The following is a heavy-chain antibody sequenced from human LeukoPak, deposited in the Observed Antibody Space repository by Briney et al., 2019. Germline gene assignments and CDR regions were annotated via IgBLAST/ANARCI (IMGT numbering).Heavy chain of an antibody. CDR1: GGTFSSYA. J-gene: IGHJ6*02. D-gene: IGHD2-2*01. CDR2: IIPIFGTA. Sequence: SVKVSCKASGGTFSSYAISWVRQAPGQGLEWMGGIIPIFGTANYAQKFQGRVTITTDESTSTAYMELSSLRAEDTAVYYCARDITDIVVVPAAHYYYYGMDVWDQGTTVTVSS. CDR3: ARDITDIVVVPAAHYYYYGMDV. V-gene: IGHV1-69*05.